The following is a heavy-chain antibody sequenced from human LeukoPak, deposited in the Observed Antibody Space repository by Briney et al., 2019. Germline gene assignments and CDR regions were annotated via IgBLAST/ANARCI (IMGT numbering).Heavy chain of an antibody. V-gene: IGHV4-31*03. Sequence: SETLSLTCTVSGGSISSGGYYWSWIRQHPGKGLEWIGYIYYSGSTYYNPSLKSRVTISVDTSKNQFSLKLSSVTAADTAVYYCARDPSSFGGRFDPWGQGTLVAVSS. D-gene: IGHD3-10*01. J-gene: IGHJ5*02. CDR3: ARDPSSFGGRFDP. CDR2: IYYSGST. CDR1: GGSISSGGYY.